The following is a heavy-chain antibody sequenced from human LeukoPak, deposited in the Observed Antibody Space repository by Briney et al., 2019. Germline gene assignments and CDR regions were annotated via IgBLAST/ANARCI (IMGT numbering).Heavy chain of an antibody. V-gene: IGHV4-59*02. CDR2: VYYSGST. D-gene: IGHD2-15*01. CDR1: GGSVSGYY. Sequence: SEILSLTCVVSGGSVSGYYWGWIRQPPGRGLEWIGYVYYSGSTNYNPSFKSRITISVDTSRSQFSLQLSSVTAADTAVYYCARIHRYCSGGACYVLDNWGQGTLVAVSS. J-gene: IGHJ4*02. CDR3: ARIHRYCSGGACYVLDN.